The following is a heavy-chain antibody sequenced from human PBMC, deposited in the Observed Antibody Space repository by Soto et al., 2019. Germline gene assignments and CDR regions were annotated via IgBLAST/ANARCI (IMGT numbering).Heavy chain of an antibody. CDR1: GFTFSSYA. D-gene: IGHD3-10*01. V-gene: IGHV3-23*01. CDR3: AKTSRITMVRGVYVDY. CDR2: ISGSGGST. J-gene: IGHJ4*02. Sequence: GGSLRLSCAACGFTFSSYAMSWVRQAPGKGLEWVSAISGSGGSTYYADSVKGRFTISRDNSKNTLYLQMNSLRAEDTAVYYWAKTSRITMVRGVYVDYWGQGTLVTVSS.